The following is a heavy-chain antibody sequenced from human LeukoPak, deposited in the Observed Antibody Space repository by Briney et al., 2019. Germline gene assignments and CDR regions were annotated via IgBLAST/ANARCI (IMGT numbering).Heavy chain of an antibody. CDR2: IYNGGST. D-gene: IGHD1-14*01. V-gene: IGHV3-66*01. CDR1: GFTLSSYY. J-gene: IGHJ4*02. Sequence: GGSLRLSCAASGFTLSSYYMSWVRQAPGRGLEWISVIYNGGSTHYADSVKGRFTISRDNAKNSLYLQMNSLRAEDTALYYCARDDIMGTPLDYWGQGTLVTVSS. CDR3: ARDDIMGTPLDY.